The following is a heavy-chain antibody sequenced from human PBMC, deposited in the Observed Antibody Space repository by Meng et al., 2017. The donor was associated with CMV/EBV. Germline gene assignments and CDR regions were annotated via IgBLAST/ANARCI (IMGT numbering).Heavy chain of an antibody. CDR2: IGTAGDT. CDR3: ARARAGGSYVDY. CDR1: GFTFSSYD. V-gene: IGHV3-13*01. D-gene: IGHD1-26*01. J-gene: IGHJ4*02. Sequence: GGSLRPSFAASGFTFSSYDMHWVRQATGKGLEWVSAIGTAGDTYYPGSVKGRFTISRENAKNSLYLQMNSLRAGDTAVYYCARARAGGSYVDYWGQGTLVTVSS.